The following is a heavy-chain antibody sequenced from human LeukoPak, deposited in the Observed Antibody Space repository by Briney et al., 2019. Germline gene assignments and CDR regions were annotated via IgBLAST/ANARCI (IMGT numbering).Heavy chain of an antibody. CDR3: AKDPHIVVVTAIPY. Sequence: GGSLRLSCAASGFTFSSYAMSWVRQAPGKGLEWVSAISGSGGSTYYADYVKGRFTISRDNSKNTLYLQMNSLRAEDTAVYYCAKDPHIVVVTAIPYWGQGTLVTVSS. V-gene: IGHV3-23*01. CDR1: GFTFSSYA. D-gene: IGHD2-21*02. J-gene: IGHJ4*02. CDR2: ISGSGGST.